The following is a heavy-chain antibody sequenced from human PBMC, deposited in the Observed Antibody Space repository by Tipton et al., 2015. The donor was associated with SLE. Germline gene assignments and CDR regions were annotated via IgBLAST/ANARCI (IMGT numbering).Heavy chain of an antibody. V-gene: IGHV3-66*02. Sequence: SLRLSCAASGFTFSSYAMSWVRQAPGKGLEWVSVIYSGGSTYYADSVKGRFTLSRDNSKNTLYLQMNSLRVEDTAVYYCATSSGYDPFDYWGQGTLVTVYS. D-gene: IGHD5-12*01. J-gene: IGHJ4*02. CDR1: GFTFSSYA. CDR3: ATSSGYDPFDY. CDR2: IYSGGST.